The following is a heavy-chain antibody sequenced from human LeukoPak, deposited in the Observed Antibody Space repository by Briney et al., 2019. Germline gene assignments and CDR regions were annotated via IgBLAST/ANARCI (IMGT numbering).Heavy chain of an antibody. V-gene: IGHV3-20*04. J-gene: IGHJ3*02. D-gene: IGHD2-2*01. CDR2: INWNSGST. CDR3: ARAKDCSSITCPFDI. CDR1: AFTFHDYG. Sequence: GGSLRLSCAASAFTFHDYGMSWVRQAPGKGLEWVSSINWNSGSTGYADSVKGRFSISRDNGKNPLYLQMNSLRAEDTALYYCARAKDCSSITCPFDIWGQGTMVTVSS.